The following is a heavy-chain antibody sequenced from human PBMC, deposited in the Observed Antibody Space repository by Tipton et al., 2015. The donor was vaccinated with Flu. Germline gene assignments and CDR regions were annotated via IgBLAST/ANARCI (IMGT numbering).Heavy chain of an antibody. V-gene: IGHV4-4*07. Sequence: TLSLTCIVSGDSPSTTYWSWIRQPAGKGLEWIGRIYISGNTDYNPSLKSRVTMSVDTSKNQFPLKLSSVSAADTAVYYCARRGGAVTRTFWGYWGQGTLVTVSS. CDR2: IYISGNT. CDR1: GDSPSTTY. CDR3: ARRGGAVTRTFWGY. J-gene: IGHJ4*02. D-gene: IGHD4-17*01.